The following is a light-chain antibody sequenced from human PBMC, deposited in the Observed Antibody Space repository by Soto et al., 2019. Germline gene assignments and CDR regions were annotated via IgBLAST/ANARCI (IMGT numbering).Light chain of an antibody. CDR2: GAS. V-gene: IGKV3-20*01. J-gene: IGKJ1*01. CDR3: KQYGSSRT. Sequence: EIVLTQSPGTLSLSPGERATLSFRASESVSSTDLAWYQQKPGQAPRLLIYGASSRATGVSDRFSGSGSGTDLTLTISRLEPEDLALYYCKQYGSSRTFGQGTRVEIK. CDR1: ESVSSTD.